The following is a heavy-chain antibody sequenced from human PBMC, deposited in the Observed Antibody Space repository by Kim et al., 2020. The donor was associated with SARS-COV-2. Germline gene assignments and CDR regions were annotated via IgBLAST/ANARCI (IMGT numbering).Heavy chain of an antibody. V-gene: IGHV3-23*01. CDR3: AKVVIMDDYNYYYYYGMDV. Sequence: GGSMRLSCVASGFTFDIYAMSWVRQAPGKGLEWVSVISGGGVNKFYADSVRVRFTISRDNSKNTLFLQMNRLRDEDTALYYCAKVVIMDDYNYYYYYGMDVWGLGTTVTVSS. J-gene: IGHJ6*02. CDR1: GFTFDIYA. CDR2: ISGGGVNK. D-gene: IGHD2-21*01.